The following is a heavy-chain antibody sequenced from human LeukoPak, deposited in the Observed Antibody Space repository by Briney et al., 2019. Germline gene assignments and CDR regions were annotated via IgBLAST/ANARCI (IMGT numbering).Heavy chain of an antibody. CDR3: ARARGTYSNALDS. CDR2: IRSDGSNE. Sequence: GGSLRLSCVASEFTFSNYGMHWVRQAPGKGLEWAALIRSDGSNEYYEDSVKGRFTISRDNSKNILYLQMNSLRAEDTAVYYCARARGTYSNALDSWGQGSLVTVSS. V-gene: IGHV3-30*02. CDR1: EFTFSNYG. D-gene: IGHD2-15*01. J-gene: IGHJ5*01.